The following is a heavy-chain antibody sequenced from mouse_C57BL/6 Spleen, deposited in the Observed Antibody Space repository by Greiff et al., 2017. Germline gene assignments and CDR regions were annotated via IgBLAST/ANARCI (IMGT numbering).Heavy chain of an antibody. CDR3: ARGAQAPAMDY. D-gene: IGHD3-2*02. Sequence: VMLVESGPELVKPGASVKISCKASGYAFSSSWMNWVKQRPGKGLEWIGRIYPGDGDTNYNGKFKGKATLTADKSSSTAYMQLSSLTSEDSAVYFCARGAQAPAMDYWGQGTSVTVSS. V-gene: IGHV1-82*01. CDR1: GYAFSSSW. J-gene: IGHJ4*01. CDR2: IYPGDGDT.